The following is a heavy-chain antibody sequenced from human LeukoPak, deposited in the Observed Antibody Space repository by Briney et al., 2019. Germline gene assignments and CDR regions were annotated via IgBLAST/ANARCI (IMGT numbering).Heavy chain of an antibody. CDR3: AGGGEAARSLAY. Sequence: GGSLRLSCAAFGVTSNYMTWVRQAPGKGLEWVSVIYNGGTTYYADSVKGRFTISRDNSKSTLFVYLQMNSLRTDDTALYYCAGGGEAARSLAYWGQGALVTVSS. D-gene: IGHD6-6*01. CDR1: GVTSNY. CDR2: IYNGGTT. V-gene: IGHV3-66*02. J-gene: IGHJ4*02.